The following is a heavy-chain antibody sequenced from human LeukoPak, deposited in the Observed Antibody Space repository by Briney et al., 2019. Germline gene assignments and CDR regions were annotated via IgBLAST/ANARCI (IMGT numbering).Heavy chain of an antibody. CDR1: GFTVSNNY. CDR3: ARDFLRSSGYY. Sequence: GGSLRLSCAASGFTVSNNYMSWVRQAQGRGLEWVSVIYSGGSIYYADSVKGRFPISRDNSKNTLYLQMDSLRAEDTAVYYGARDFLRSSGYYWGQGTLVTASS. CDR2: IYSGGSI. D-gene: IGHD3-22*01. J-gene: IGHJ4*02. V-gene: IGHV3-53*01.